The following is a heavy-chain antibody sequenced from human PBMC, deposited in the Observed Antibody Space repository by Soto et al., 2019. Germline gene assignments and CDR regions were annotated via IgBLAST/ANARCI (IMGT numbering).Heavy chain of an antibody. Sequence: SETLSLTCNVSGGSISSFYWSWIRQPQGKGLELIGYIYHSGSTIYNPSLKSRVTISVDKSKNQFSLKLSSVTAADTAVYYCARDSGIAVAGTHYWFDPWGQGTLVTVSS. CDR2: IYHSGST. J-gene: IGHJ5*02. D-gene: IGHD6-19*01. CDR3: ARDSGIAVAGTHYWFDP. CDR1: GGSISSFY. V-gene: IGHV4-59*12.